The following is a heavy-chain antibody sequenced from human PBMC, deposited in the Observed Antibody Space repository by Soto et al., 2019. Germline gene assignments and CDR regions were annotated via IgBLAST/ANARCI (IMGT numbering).Heavy chain of an antibody. V-gene: IGHV3-23*01. Sequence: GGSLRLSGAASGFICSSYYMSWVRQAPGKGLEWVSTILVDGRTFYVDSVKGRFTISRDSSQNTVYLQMNSLTAGDTALYYCAKETATGGGAFDICGQGKMVNV. J-gene: IGHJ3*02. CDR2: ILVDGRT. D-gene: IGHD2-8*02. CDR3: AKETATGGGAFDI. CDR1: GFICSSYY.